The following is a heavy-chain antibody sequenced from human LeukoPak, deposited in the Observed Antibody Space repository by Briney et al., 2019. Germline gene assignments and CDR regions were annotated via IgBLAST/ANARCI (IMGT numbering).Heavy chain of an antibody. Sequence: GGSLRLSCAASGFTFSSYSMNWVRQAPGKGLEWVSSISSSSSYIYYADSVKGRFTISRDNAKNSLYLQMNSLRAEDTAVYYCARNRAGDGYNSMGYWGQGTLVTVSS. CDR3: ARNRAGDGYNSMGY. CDR2: ISSSSSYI. J-gene: IGHJ4*02. CDR1: GFTFSSYS. V-gene: IGHV3-21*01. D-gene: IGHD5-24*01.